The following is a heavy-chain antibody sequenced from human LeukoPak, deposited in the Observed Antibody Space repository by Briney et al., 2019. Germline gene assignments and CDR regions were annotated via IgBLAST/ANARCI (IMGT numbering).Heavy chain of an antibody. Sequence: PSETLSLTCTVSGGSISSYYWGWIRQPPGKGLEWIGSIYYSGSTYYNPSLKSRVTISVDTSKNQFSLKLSSVTAADTAVYYCARTDYGDYVGYYCYYYMDVWGKGTTVTVSS. CDR3: ARTDYGDYVGYYCYYYMDV. CDR2: IYYSGST. D-gene: IGHD4-17*01. CDR1: GGSISSYY. J-gene: IGHJ6*03. V-gene: IGHV4-39*07.